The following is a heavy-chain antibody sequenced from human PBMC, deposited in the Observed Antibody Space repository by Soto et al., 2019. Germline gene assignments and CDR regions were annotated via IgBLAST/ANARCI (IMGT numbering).Heavy chain of an antibody. CDR2: MNPNSGNT. CDR1: GYTFTSYD. D-gene: IGHD3-22*01. J-gene: IGHJ4*02. CDR3: ARVGYYYDSSGYYLSFDY. Sequence: QVQLVQSGAEVKKPGASVKVSCKASGYTFTSYDINWARQATGQGLEWMGWMNPNSGNTVYAQKFQGRVTMTRNTSISTAYMELSSLRSEDTAVYYCARVGYYYDSSGYYLSFDYWGQGTLVTVSS. V-gene: IGHV1-8*01.